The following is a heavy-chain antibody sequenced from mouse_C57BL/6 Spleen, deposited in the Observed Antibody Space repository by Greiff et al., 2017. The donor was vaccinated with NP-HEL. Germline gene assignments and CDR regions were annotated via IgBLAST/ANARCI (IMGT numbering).Heavy chain of an antibody. CDR3: ARVSYGSSYGYFDY. CDR1: GYTFTSYW. J-gene: IGHJ2*01. D-gene: IGHD1-1*01. CDR2: IDPSDSYT. V-gene: IGHV1-69*01. Sequence: QVQLQQPGAELVMPGASVKLSCKASGYTFTSYWMHWVKQRPGQGLEWIGEIDPSDSYTNYNQKFKGKSTLTVDKSSSTAYMQLSSLTSEDSAVYYCARVSYGSSYGYFDYWGQGTTLTVSS.